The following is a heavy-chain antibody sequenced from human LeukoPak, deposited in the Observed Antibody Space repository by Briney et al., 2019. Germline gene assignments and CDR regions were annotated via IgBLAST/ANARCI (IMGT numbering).Heavy chain of an antibody. Sequence: ASVKVSCKASGYTFSNYDINWVRQAPGQGLDWMGWISIYNGNTSYAQKFQDRVTMTTDTSTSTAYMELRSLTSADTAVYYCARTPSATLFFDYWGQGTLVTVSS. CDR2: ISIYNGNT. J-gene: IGHJ4*02. D-gene: IGHD1-26*01. V-gene: IGHV1-18*01. CDR3: ARTPSATLFFDY. CDR1: GYTFSNYD.